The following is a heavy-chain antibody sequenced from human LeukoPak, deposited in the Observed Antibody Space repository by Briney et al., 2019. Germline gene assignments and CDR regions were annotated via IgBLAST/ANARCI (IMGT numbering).Heavy chain of an antibody. J-gene: IGHJ3*02. V-gene: IGHV1-2*06. CDR2: INPNSGGT. Sequence: GASVKVSCNASGYTFTGYYMHWVRQAPGQGLEWMGRINPNSGGTNYAQKFQGRVTMTRDTSISTAYMELSRLRSDDTAVYYCARYCGGDCSDDAFDIWGQGTMVTVSS. D-gene: IGHD2-21*02. CDR3: ARYCGGDCSDDAFDI. CDR1: GYTFTGYY.